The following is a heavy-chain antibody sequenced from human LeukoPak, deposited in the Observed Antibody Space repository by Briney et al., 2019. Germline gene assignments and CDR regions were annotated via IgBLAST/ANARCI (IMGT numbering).Heavy chain of an antibody. CDR2: IYYSGST. J-gene: IGHJ6*02. D-gene: IGHD1-26*01. V-gene: IGHV4-39*01. CDR1: GGSISSSSYY. Sequence: SETLSLTCTVSGGSISSSSYYWGWPRQPPGKGLEWIGSIYYSGSTYYNPSLKSRVTISVDTSKNQFSLKLSSVTAADTAVYYCARLFSGSYFDLYYYYGMDVWGQGTTVTVSS. CDR3: ARLFSGSYFDLYYYYGMDV.